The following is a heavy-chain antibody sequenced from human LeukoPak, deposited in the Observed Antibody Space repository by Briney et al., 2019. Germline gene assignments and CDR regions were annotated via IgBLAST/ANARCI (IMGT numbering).Heavy chain of an antibody. CDR2: IYYTGAT. J-gene: IGHJ4*02. V-gene: IGHV4-59*08. Sequence: SETLSLTCTVSGGSIGSNYWTWIRQPPGKGLEYIGYIYYTGATNYNPSLKSRVTISVDTSKNQFSLKMTSVTAADTAVYFCAKYGNRGWVIDNWGQGTLVTVSS. CDR3: AKYGNRGWVIDN. D-gene: IGHD6-19*01. CDR1: GGSIGSNY.